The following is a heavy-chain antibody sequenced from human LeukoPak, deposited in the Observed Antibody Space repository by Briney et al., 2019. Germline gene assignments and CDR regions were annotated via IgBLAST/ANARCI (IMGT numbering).Heavy chain of an antibody. J-gene: IGHJ6*02. CDR3: ARDHVVVPAATYYYGMDV. D-gene: IGHD2-2*01. Sequence: GGSLRLSCAASGFTFSSYAMSWVRQAPGKGLEWVSAISGSGGSTYYADSVKGRFTISRDNSKNTLYLQMNSLRAEDTAVYYCARDHVVVPAATYYYGMDVWGQGTTVTVSS. CDR1: GFTFSSYA. V-gene: IGHV3-23*01. CDR2: ISGSGGST.